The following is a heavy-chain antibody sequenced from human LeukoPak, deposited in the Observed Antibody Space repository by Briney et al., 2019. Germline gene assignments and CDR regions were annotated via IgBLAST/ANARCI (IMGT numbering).Heavy chain of an antibody. CDR2: IYYSGST. V-gene: IGHV4-59*01. CDR1: GGSITSYY. Sequence: SETLSLACTVSGGSITSYYWSWIRQPPGKGLEWIGYIYYSGSTNYNPSLKSRVTISVDTSKNPFSRKLSSVTAADTSVYYCARGNWYFDLWGRGTLVTVSS. CDR3: ARGNWYFDL. J-gene: IGHJ2*01.